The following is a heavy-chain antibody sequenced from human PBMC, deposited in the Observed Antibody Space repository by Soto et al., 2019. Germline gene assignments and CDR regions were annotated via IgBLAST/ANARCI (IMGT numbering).Heavy chain of an antibody. CDR3: ARDLDWRRYHELSY. Sequence: QVQLVQSGTEVKKPGASVKVSCKASGYTFTSYGISWVRQAPGQGLEWMGWISAYNRNTNYAQKLQGRVTMTTDTSTSTAYMEVRSLRSDDTAVYYCARDLDWRRYHELSYWGQGTLVTVSS. J-gene: IGHJ4*02. D-gene: IGHD2-2*01. CDR2: ISAYNRNT. CDR1: GYTFTSYG. V-gene: IGHV1-18*04.